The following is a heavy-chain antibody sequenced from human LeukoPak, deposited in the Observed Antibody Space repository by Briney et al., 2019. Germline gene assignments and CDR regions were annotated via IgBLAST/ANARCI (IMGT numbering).Heavy chain of an antibody. J-gene: IGHJ4*02. CDR2: ISYDGSNK. D-gene: IGHD3-10*01. CDR3: ARDESYYGSGMT. CDR1: GFTFSSYA. Sequence: GGSQRLSCAASGFTFSSYAMHWVRQAPGKGLEWVAVISYDGSNKYYADSVKGRFTISRDNSKNTLYLQMNSLRVEDTAVYYCARDESYYGSGMTWGQGTLVTVSS. V-gene: IGHV3-30*14.